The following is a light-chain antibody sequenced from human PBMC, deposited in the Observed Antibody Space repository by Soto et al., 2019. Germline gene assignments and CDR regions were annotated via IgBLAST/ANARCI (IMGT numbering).Light chain of an antibody. CDR2: DAS. Sequence: EMVMTQSPATLSVSPGERATLSCRASQSVGSNLAWYQQKPGQAPRLLIYDASNRATGIPARFSGSGSGTDFTLTISSLEPEDFAVYYCQQRSNWPPITFGQGTRLEIK. J-gene: IGKJ5*01. CDR3: QQRSNWPPIT. V-gene: IGKV3-11*01. CDR1: QSVGSN.